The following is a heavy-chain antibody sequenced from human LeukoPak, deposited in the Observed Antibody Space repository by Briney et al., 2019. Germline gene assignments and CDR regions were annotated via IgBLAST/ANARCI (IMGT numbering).Heavy chain of an antibody. J-gene: IGHJ4*02. CDR3: AKVGRIGPYYFDY. Sequence: GGSLRLSCVASGFTFSSYWMHWVRQDPRKGLVWVSRINGDGRNINYADSVRGRFTISRDNAKNTLYLQMNSLRAEDTAVYYCAKVGRIGPYYFDYWGQGTLVTVSS. CDR1: GFTFSSYW. V-gene: IGHV3-74*01. CDR2: INGDGRNI. D-gene: IGHD1-26*01.